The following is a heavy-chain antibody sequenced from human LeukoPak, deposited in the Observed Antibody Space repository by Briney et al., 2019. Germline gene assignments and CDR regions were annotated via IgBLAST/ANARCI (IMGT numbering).Heavy chain of an antibody. CDR3: ARGGTAMTTLDYMDV. J-gene: IGHJ6*03. CDR2: LSSDGMTI. D-gene: IGHD4-11*01. CDR1: GFTFSSNW. V-gene: IGHV3-74*01. Sequence: GGSLRLSCAASGFTFSSNWMDWVRQAPGKGLGWVSRLSSDGMTITYADFVKGRFTISRDNAKNMLFLQMDSLRAEDTAVYFCARGGTAMTTLDYMDVCGKGPTVTVSS.